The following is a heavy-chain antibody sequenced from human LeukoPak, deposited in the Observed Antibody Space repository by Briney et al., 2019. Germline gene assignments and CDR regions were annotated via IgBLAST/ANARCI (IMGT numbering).Heavy chain of an antibody. Sequence: ASVKVSCTASGYTFTGYYMHWVRQAPGQGLEWMGWINPNSGGTNYAQKFQGRVTMTRDTSISTAYMELSRLRSDDTAVYYCAREYYYDSSGYPNWFDPWGQGTLVTVSS. D-gene: IGHD3-22*01. CDR3: AREYYYDSSGYPNWFDP. CDR1: GYTFTGYY. J-gene: IGHJ5*02. CDR2: INPNSGGT. V-gene: IGHV1-2*02.